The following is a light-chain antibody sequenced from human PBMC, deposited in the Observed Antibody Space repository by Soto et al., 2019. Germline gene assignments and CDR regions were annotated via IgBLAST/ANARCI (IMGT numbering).Light chain of an antibody. CDR2: DAS. J-gene: IGKJ1*01. CDR3: QQCSYSPRK. Sequence: EIVLTQSPGTLSLSPGDRATLSCRASQTFTNNYVAWIQQKPGQAPRLLIDDASIRAAGIPDRFSGSGSERDFTLTISRLEPEDFSVYYCQQCSYSPRKFGQGTKVEIK. CDR1: QTFTNNY. V-gene: IGKV3-20*01.